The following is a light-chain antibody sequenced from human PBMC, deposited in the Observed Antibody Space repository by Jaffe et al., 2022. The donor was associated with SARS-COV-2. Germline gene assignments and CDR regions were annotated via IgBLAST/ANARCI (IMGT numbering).Light chain of an antibody. Sequence: DIQMTQSPSSLSASVGDRVTITCRASQSISGYLNWFQQKPGRPPKLLIYATSSLESGVPSRFSGSGSGTEFTLTISSLQLEDLATYYCQQGYRAPRTFGQGTKLEIK. CDR3: QQGYRAPRT. J-gene: IGKJ2*02. CDR2: ATS. CDR1: QSISGY. V-gene: IGKV1-39*01.